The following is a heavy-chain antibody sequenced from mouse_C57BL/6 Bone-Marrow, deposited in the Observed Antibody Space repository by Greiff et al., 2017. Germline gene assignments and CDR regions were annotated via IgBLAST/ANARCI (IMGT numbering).Heavy chain of an antibody. J-gene: IGHJ4*01. CDR3: ARRGFYYDYDENAMDY. CDR2: INPNNGGT. D-gene: IGHD2-4*01. V-gene: IGHV1-22*01. CDR1: GYTFTDYN. Sequence: VQLQQPGAELVKPGASVKLSCKASGYTFTDYNMHWVKQSHGKSLEWIGYINPNNGGTSYNQKFKGKATLTVNKSSSTAYMELRSLTSEDSAVYYCARRGFYYDYDENAMDYWGQGTSVTVSS.